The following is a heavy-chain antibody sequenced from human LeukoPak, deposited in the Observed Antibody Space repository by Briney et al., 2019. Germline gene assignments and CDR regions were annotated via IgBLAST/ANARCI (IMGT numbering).Heavy chain of an antibody. V-gene: IGHV3-48*04. CDR1: GSPFSTYS. CDR3: ARDLTFDI. CDR2: IRSSGTTT. J-gene: IGHJ3*02. Sequence: GGSLRLSCAASGSPFSTYSMNWVRQAPGRGLEWLSYIRSSGTTTYYADSVKGRFTISRDNANNLLFLQMNSLRAEDTAVYYCARDLTFDIWGQGTMVTVSS.